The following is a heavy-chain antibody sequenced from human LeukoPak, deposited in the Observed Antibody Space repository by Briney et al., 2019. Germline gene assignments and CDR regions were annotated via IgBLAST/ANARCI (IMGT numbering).Heavy chain of an antibody. CDR3: ARDTRYCSGGSCDGDY. CDR2: INPNSGGT. V-gene: IGHV1-2*02. Sequence: GASVKVSCKASGYTFTGYYMHWVRQAPGRGLEWMGWINPNSGGTNYAQKFQGRVTMTRDTSISTAYMELSRLRSDDTAVYYCARDTRYCSGGSCDGDYWGQGTLVTVSS. D-gene: IGHD2-15*01. J-gene: IGHJ4*02. CDR1: GYTFTGYY.